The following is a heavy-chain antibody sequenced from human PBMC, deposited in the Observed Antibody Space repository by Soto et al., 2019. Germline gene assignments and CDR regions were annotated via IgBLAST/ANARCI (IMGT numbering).Heavy chain of an antibody. D-gene: IGHD2-15*01. V-gene: IGHV1-2*04. J-gene: IGHJ3*02. CDR2: VNPNSGGT. CDR3: ARAPPYCSAGSCYAKDAFYI. CDR1: GYTFSGYY. Sequence: GASVKVCCKASGYTFSGYYIHWVRQAPGQGLEWMGWVNPNSGGTKYTQKFQGWVTMTRDTSISTAYMELSRLRSDDTAVYYCARAPPYCSAGSCYAKDAFYIWGQRTMVTVS.